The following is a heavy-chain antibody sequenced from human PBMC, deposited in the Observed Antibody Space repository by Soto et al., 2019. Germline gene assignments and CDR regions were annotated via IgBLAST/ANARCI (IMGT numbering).Heavy chain of an antibody. CDR1: GYRFISYW. CDR3: ATRYCSSTSCYGTPYYYMDV. D-gene: IGHD2-2*01. CDR2: IYPGDSDT. J-gene: IGHJ6*03. Sequence: GESLKISCKGSGYRFISYWIAWVRQMPGKGLEWMGIIYPGDSDTRYSPSFQGQVTISADRSISTAFLQWSSLKASDTAIYYCATRYCSSTSCYGTPYYYMDVWGKGTTVTVS. V-gene: IGHV5-51*01.